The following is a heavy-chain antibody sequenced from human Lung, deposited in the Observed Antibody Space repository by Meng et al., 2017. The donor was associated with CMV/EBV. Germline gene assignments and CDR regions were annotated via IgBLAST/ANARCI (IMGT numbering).Heavy chain of an antibody. CDR3: ARDRTGDCSSTSCYNYYYYGMDV. CDR1: GGTFSSYA. V-gene: IGHV1-69*05. CDR2: IIPIFSIA. J-gene: IGHJ6*02. D-gene: IGHD2-2*02. Sequence: SXXVSXKASGGTFSSYAFSWVRQAPGQGLEWMGGIIPIFSIANYAQKFQGRVTITTDESTSTAYMELSSLRSEDTAVYYCARDRTGDCSSTSCYNYYYYGMDVWGQGTXVTVSS.